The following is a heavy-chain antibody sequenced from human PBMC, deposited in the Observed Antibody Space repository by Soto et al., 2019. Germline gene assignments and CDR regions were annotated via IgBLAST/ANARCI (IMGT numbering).Heavy chain of an antibody. Sequence: GGSLRLSCAASGFTFSSYAMSWVRQAPGKGLEWVSAISGSGGSTYYADSVKGRFTISRDNSKNTLYLQMNSLRAEDTAVYYCAKAVYDYIWGSYRSPVYFDYWGQGTLVTVS. CDR3: AKAVYDYIWGSYRSPVYFDY. CDR1: GFTFSSYA. D-gene: IGHD3-16*02. J-gene: IGHJ4*02. V-gene: IGHV3-23*01. CDR2: ISGSGGST.